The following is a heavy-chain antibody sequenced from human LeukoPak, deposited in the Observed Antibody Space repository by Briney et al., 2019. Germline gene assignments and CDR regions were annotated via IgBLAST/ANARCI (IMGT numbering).Heavy chain of an antibody. V-gene: IGHV1-69*13. CDR1: GGTFSSYA. D-gene: IGHD4-23*01. CDR3: ARGPVVGDYGGNFYYYYGMDV. CDR2: IIPIFGTA. J-gene: IGHJ6*02. Sequence: GASVKVSCKASGGTFSSYAISWVRQAPGQGLEWMGGIIPIFGTANYAQKFQGRVTITADESTSTAYMELSSLRSEDTAVYYCARGPVVGDYGGNFYYYYGMDVWGQGTTVTVSS.